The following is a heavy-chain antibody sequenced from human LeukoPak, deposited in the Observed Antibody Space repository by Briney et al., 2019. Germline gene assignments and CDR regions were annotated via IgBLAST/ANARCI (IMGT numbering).Heavy chain of an antibody. CDR3: ARVTATVTTLWFDP. V-gene: IGHV4-59*01. J-gene: IGHJ5*02. Sequence: SETLSLTCTVSGGSISSYYWSWVRQPPGKGLEWIGYIYYSGSTNYNPSLKSRVTISVDTSKNQFSLKLSSVTAADTAVYYCARVTATVTTLWFDPWGQGTLVTVSS. D-gene: IGHD4-17*01. CDR1: GGSISSYY. CDR2: IYYSGST.